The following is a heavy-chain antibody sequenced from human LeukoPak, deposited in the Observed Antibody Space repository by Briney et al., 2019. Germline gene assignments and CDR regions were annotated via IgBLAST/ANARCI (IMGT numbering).Heavy chain of an antibody. CDR1: GGSVSSGSYY. J-gene: IGHJ6*04. CDR2: IYYSGST. D-gene: IGHD6-13*01. V-gene: IGHV4-61*01. Sequence: MTSETLSLTCTVSGGSVSSGSYYWSWIRQPPGKGLEWIGYIYYSGSTNYHPSLKSRVTISVDTSKNQFSLKLSSVTAADTAVYYCAGTAAGGENYYYGMDVWGKGTTVTVSA. CDR3: AGTAAGGENYYYGMDV.